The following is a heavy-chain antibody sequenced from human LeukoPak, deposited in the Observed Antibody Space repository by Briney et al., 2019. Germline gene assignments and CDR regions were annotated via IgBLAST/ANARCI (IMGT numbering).Heavy chain of an antibody. Sequence: TSETLSLTCAVYGGSFSGYYWSWIRQPPGKGLEWIGEINHSGSTNYNPSLKSRVTISVDTSKNQFSLKLSSVTAADTAVYYCARLRGYSYGYSYWGQGTLVTVSS. D-gene: IGHD5-18*01. CDR2: INHSGST. J-gene: IGHJ4*02. V-gene: IGHV4-34*01. CDR1: GGSFSGYY. CDR3: ARLRGYSYGYSY.